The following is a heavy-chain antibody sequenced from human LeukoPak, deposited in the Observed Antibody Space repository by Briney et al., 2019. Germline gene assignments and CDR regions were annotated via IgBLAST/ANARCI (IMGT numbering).Heavy chain of an antibody. V-gene: IGHV3-30*14. CDR1: GFTFSSYA. D-gene: IGHD3-22*01. Sequence: GRSLRLSCAASGFTFSSYAMHWVRQAPGKGLEWVAVISYDGSNKYYADSVKGRFTISRDNSKNTLFLQMSSLRVEDTAVYYCVKDLYYDNSGYYSGAFDYWGQGTLVTVSS. CDR2: ISYDGSNK. CDR3: VKDLYYDNSGYYSGAFDY. J-gene: IGHJ4*02.